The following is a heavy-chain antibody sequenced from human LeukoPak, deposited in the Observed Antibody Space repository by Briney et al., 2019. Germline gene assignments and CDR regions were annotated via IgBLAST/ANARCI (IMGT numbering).Heavy chain of an antibody. CDR2: ISSSGGST. V-gene: IGHV3-23*01. Sequence: GGSLRLSCAASGCMFSSYAMNWFVQAPGKRLQWVSGISSSGGSTYYADAVKGRFTISRDNSRNTLYLQMNSLSAEDTAVYYCAKEAVTTIWYFDLWGRGTLVTVSS. CDR3: AKEAVTTIWYFDL. D-gene: IGHD4-17*01. CDR1: GCMFSSYA. J-gene: IGHJ2*01.